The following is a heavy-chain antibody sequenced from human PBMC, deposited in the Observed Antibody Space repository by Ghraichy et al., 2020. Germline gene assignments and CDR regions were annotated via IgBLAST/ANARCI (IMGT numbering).Heavy chain of an antibody. CDR1: GFSFIGYC. J-gene: IGHJ6*02. CDR2: ITSSSRTT. Sequence: GGSLRLSCVGSGFSFIGYCMSWVRQSPGKGLEWVSFITSSSRTTSYADSVKGRFTISRDNAQTSLYLQMNGLRDEDTAVYYCARGSRGVRVFYYEGIDVWGQGTTVTVSS. CDR3: ARGSRGVRVFYYEGIDV. D-gene: IGHD4-23*01. V-gene: IGHV3-48*02.